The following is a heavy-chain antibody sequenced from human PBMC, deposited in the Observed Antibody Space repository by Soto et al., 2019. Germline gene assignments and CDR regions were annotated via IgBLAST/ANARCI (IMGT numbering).Heavy chain of an antibody. J-gene: IGHJ6*02. Sequence: PGESLKISCKGFGYSFSTYCITWVRRMPGQGLEWMGRIDPSDSYTHYNPAFQGHVTISADRSISTAYLQWSSLKASDTAMFYCARLSCSRTTSYYGLDVWGQGTAVTVSS. V-gene: IGHV5-10-1*01. CDR1: GYSFSTYC. CDR3: ARLSCSRTTSYYGLDV. CDR2: IDPSDSYT. D-gene: IGHD2-2*01.